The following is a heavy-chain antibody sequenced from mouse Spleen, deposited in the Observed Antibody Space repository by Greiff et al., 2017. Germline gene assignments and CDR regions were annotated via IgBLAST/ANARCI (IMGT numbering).Heavy chain of an antibody. CDR3: ARENWDGFDY. J-gene: IGHJ2*01. D-gene: IGHD4-1*01. Sequence: EVKLMESGGGLVKPGGSLKLSCAASGFTFSSYAMSWVRQTPEKRLEWVATISSGGSYTYYPDSVKGRFTISRDNAKNTLYLQMSSLRSEDTAMYYCARENWDGFDYWGQGTTLTVSS. CDR1: GFTFSSYA. V-gene: IGHV5-9-3*01. CDR2: ISSGGSYT.